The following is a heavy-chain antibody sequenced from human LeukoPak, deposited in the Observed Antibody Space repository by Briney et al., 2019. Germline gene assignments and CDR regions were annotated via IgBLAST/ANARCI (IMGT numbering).Heavy chain of an antibody. CDR2: ISAYNGNT. J-gene: IGHJ4*02. V-gene: IGHV1-18*01. D-gene: IGHD3-22*01. CDR1: GYTFTSYG. CDR3: ARDPGITMIVTQFDY. Sequence: GASVKVSCKASGYTFTSYGIRWVRQAPGQGLEWMGWISAYNGNTNYAQKLQGRVTMTTDTSTSTAYMELRSLRSDDTAVYYCARDPGITMIVTQFDYWGQGTLVTVSS.